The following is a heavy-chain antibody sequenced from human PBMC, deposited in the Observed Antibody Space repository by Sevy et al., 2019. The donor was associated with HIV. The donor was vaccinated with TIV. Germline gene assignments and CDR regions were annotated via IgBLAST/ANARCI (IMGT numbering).Heavy chain of an antibody. CDR2: IYYRGTT. D-gene: IGHD1-20*01. J-gene: IGHJ4*02. CDR3: ARVGFNWNDVDY. CDR1: GASMNIYY. Sequence: SETLSLTCTVSGASMNIYYWSWIREHPGKGLEWIGYIYYRGTTNYNPSLKSRLTFSIDTSKNQFSLKLSSVTAADTAVYYCARVGFNWNDVDYWGQGTLVTVSS. V-gene: IGHV4-59*01.